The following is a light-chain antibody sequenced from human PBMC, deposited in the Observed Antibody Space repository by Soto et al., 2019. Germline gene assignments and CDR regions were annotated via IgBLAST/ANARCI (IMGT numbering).Light chain of an antibody. J-gene: IGKJ4*01. V-gene: IGKV3-20*01. CDR3: QQYVSSPLT. Sequence: EIVLTQSPGTLSLSPGGRATLSCRASQSVTNSYLAWYQQRPGQAPRLLIFGASSRASGIPDRFSGSGSGTDFTLTISRLEPEDFAVYYCQQYVSSPLTFGGGTKVEIK. CDR1: QSVTNSY. CDR2: GAS.